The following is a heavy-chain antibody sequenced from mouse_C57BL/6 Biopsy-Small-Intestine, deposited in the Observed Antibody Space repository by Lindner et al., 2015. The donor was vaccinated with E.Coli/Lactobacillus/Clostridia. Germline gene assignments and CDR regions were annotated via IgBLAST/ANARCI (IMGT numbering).Heavy chain of an antibody. CDR1: GFSINSDCY. V-gene: IGHV3-3*01. CDR2: TFYSGIT. Sequence: EVQLQESGPSLVRPSQTLSLTCTVTGFSINSDCYWIWIRQFPGNKLEYIGYTFYSGITYYNPSLESRTYTTRDTSKNQFSLKLSSVTTEDTATYYCARDYYYGSHWYFDVWGTGTTVTVSS. CDR3: ARDYYYGSHWYFDV. D-gene: IGHD1-1*01. J-gene: IGHJ1*03.